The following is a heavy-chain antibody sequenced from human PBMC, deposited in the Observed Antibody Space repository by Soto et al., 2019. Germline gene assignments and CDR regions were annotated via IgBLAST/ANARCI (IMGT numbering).Heavy chain of an antibody. CDR1: GGSISSYY. D-gene: IGHD5-18*01. CDR2: IYYSGST. V-gene: IGHV4-59*08. J-gene: IGHJ4*02. CDR3: ARSSYQGYSYGTDY. Sequence: QVQLQESGPGLVKPSETLSLTCTVSGGSISSYYWSWIRQPPGKGLEWIGYIYYSGSTNYNPSLKSRVTISVDTSKNQFSLKLSSVTAADTAVYYCARSSYQGYSYGTDYWGQGTLVTVSS.